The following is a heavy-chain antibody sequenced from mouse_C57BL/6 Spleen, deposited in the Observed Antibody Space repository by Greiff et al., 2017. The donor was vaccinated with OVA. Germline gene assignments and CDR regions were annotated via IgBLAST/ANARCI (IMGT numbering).Heavy chain of an antibody. J-gene: IGHJ2*01. CDR2: INPNNGGT. CDR1: GYTFTDYY. CDR3: ANYYGSSYLDY. Sequence: EVQLQQSGPELVKPGASVKISCKASGYTFTDYYMNWVKQSHGKSLEWLGDINPNNGGTSYNQKFKGKATLTVDKSSSTAYMELRSLTSEDSAVYDCANYYGSSYLDYWGQGTTLTVSS. D-gene: IGHD1-1*01. V-gene: IGHV1-26*01.